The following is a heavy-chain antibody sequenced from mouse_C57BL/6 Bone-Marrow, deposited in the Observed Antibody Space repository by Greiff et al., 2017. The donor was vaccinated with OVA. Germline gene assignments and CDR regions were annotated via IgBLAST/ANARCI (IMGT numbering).Heavy chain of an antibody. CDR1: GYTFTSYW. CDR2: IHPNSGST. Sequence: QVQLQQSGAELVKPGASVKLSCKASGYTFTSYWMHWVKQRPGKGLEWIGMIHPNSGSTNYNEKFKSKATLTVDKSSSTAYMQLSSLTSEDSAVYYCANGTVVATPFAYWGQGTLVTVSA. D-gene: IGHD1-1*01. J-gene: IGHJ3*01. CDR3: ANGTVVATPFAY. V-gene: IGHV1-64*01.